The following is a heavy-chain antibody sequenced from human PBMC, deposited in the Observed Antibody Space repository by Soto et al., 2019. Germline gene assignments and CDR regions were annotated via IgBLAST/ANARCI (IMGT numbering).Heavy chain of an antibody. D-gene: IGHD2-2*01. CDR3: ARGRDYCSSTSCSNWFDP. Sequence: SETLSLTCAVYGGSFSGYYWSWIRRPPGKGLEWIGEINHSGSTNYNPSLKSRVTISVDTSKNQFSLKLSSVTAADTAVYYCARGRDYCSSTSCSNWFDPWGQGTLVTVSS. V-gene: IGHV4-34*01. CDR1: GGSFSGYY. CDR2: INHSGST. J-gene: IGHJ5*02.